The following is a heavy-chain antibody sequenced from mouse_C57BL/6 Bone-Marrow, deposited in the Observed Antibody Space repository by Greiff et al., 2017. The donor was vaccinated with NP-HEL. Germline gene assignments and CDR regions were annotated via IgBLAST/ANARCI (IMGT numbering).Heavy chain of an antibody. CDR3: ARQRKDYFDY. CDR2: ISNLAYSI. V-gene: IGHV5-15*01. J-gene: IGHJ2*01. Sequence: EVQLVESGGGLVQPGGSLKLSCAASGFTFSDYGMAWVRQAPRKGPEWVAFISNLAYSIYYADTVTGRFTISRENAKNTLYLEMSSLRSEDTAMYYCARQRKDYFDYWGQGTTLTVSS. CDR1: GFTFSDYG.